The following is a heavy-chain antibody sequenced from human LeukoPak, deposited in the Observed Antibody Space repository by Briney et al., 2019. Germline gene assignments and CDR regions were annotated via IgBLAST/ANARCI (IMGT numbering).Heavy chain of an antibody. CDR1: GGSISSGDYY. CDR2: IYYSGST. D-gene: IGHD1-26*01. J-gene: IGHJ4*02. Sequence: SETLSLTCTVSGGSISSGDYYWSWIRQPPGKGLGWIGYIYYSGSTYYNPSLKSRVTISVDTPKNQFSLKLSSVTAADTAVYYCAREGSYYYFDYWGQGTLVTVSS. CDR3: AREGSYYYFDY. V-gene: IGHV4-30-4*08.